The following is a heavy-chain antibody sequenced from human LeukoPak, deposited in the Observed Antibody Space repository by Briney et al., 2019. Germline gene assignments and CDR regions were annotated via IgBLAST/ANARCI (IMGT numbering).Heavy chain of an antibody. CDR1: GYTFTSYD. Sequence: ASVKVSCKASGYTFTSYDINWVRQATGQGLEWMGWMNPNSGNTGYAQKFQGRVTMTRNTSISTAYMELSSLRSEDTAVYYCARGRSGYDMGWDYYYYYMDVWGKGTTVTVSS. CDR2: MNPNSGNT. V-gene: IGHV1-8*01. J-gene: IGHJ6*03. D-gene: IGHD3-9*01. CDR3: ARGRSGYDMGWDYYYYYMDV.